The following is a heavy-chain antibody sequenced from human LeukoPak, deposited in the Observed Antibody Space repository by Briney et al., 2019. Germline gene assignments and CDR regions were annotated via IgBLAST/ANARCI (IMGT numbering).Heavy chain of an antibody. CDR3: AKSHDYSNYIFEF. D-gene: IGHD4-11*01. Sequence: ASVKVSCKASGYTFTSYEINWVRQATGQGLEWMGWMNPNSGNTGYAQKFQGRVTMTRNTSISTAYMELSSLTSEDTAVYYCAKSHDYSNYIFEFWGQGTLVTVSS. CDR1: GYTFTSYE. V-gene: IGHV1-8*01. J-gene: IGHJ4*02. CDR2: MNPNSGNT.